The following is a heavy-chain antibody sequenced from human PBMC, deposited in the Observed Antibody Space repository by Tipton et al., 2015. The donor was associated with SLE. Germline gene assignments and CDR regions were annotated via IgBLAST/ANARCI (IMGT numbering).Heavy chain of an antibody. CDR2: IWYDGSNK. J-gene: IGHJ6*03. V-gene: IGHV3-33*08. D-gene: IGHD6-13*01. CDR1: GFTFSSYG. Sequence: SLRLSCAASGFTFSSYGMHWVRQAPGKGLEWVAVIWYDGSNKYYVDSVKGRFTISRDNSKNTLYLQMNSLRAEDTAVYYCARVTGDSSSWYGTNYYYYYYMDVWGKGTTVTVSS. CDR3: ARVTGDSSSWYGTNYYYYYYMDV.